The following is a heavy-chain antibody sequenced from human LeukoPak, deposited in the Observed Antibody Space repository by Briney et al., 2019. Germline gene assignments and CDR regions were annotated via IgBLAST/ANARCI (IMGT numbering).Heavy chain of an antibody. D-gene: IGHD1-26*01. Sequence: GESLKISCKGSGYSFSTYWIGWVRQMPGKGLEWMGTIYPGDSTTTYSPSFQGQVTISADKSISTAYLQWNSLQASDTAMYYCARHGTYYYYMDVWGKGTTVTVSS. CDR3: ARHGTYYYYMDV. J-gene: IGHJ6*03. CDR2: IYPGDSTT. CDR1: GYSFSTYW. V-gene: IGHV5-51*01.